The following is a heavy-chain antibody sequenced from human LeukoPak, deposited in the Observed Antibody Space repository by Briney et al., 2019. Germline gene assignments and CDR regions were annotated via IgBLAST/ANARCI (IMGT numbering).Heavy chain of an antibody. V-gene: IGHV3-48*02. Sequence: GGSLRLSCAASGFTFSSYSMNWVRQAPGKGLEWVSYIGTSSSTIYYANSVKGRFTISRDNAKNSLYLQMNSLRDEDTAVYYCARHDYGGNSGDYWGQGTLATVSS. D-gene: IGHD4-23*01. CDR3: ARHDYGGNSGDY. CDR1: GFTFSSYS. CDR2: IGTSSSTI. J-gene: IGHJ4*02.